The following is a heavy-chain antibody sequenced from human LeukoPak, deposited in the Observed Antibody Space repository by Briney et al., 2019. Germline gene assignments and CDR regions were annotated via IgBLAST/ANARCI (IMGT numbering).Heavy chain of an antibody. CDR1: GFTFSSYG. D-gene: IGHD6-13*01. Sequence: GGSLRLSCAASGFTFSSYGMHWVRQAPGKGLEWVAVISYDGSNKYYADSVKGRFTISRDNSKNTLYLQMNSLRAEDTAVYYCARAYSSSSLRAFDIWGQGTMVTVSS. CDR2: ISYDGSNK. V-gene: IGHV3-30*03. J-gene: IGHJ3*02. CDR3: ARAYSSSSLRAFDI.